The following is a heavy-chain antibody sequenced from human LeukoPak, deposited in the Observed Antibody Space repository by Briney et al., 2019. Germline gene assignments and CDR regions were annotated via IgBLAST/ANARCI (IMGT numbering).Heavy chain of an antibody. J-gene: IGHJ6*02. CDR3: ATDHYGSGSYYYYYGMDV. V-gene: IGHV1-24*01. D-gene: IGHD3-10*01. CDR1: GYTLTELS. CDR2: FDPEDGET. Sequence: ASVKVSCKVSGYTLTELSMHWVRQAPGKGLEWMGGFDPEDGETIYAQEFQGRVTMTEDTSTDTAYMELSSLRSEDTAVYYCATDHYGSGSYYYYYGMDVWGQGTTVTVSS.